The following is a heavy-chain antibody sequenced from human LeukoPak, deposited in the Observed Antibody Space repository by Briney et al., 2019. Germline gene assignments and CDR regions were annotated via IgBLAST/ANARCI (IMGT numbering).Heavy chain of an antibody. J-gene: IGHJ6*03. CDR3: AKTLRDLFSSYYYYYMDV. CDR1: GGSINTYY. V-gene: IGHV4-59*01. D-gene: IGHD3-10*01. Sequence: SETLSLTCTVSGGSINTYYRSWIRQPPGKGPEWIGYIYYSGSTNYNPSLKSRVTISVDTSKNQFSLKLSSVTAADTAVYYCAKTLRDLFSSYYYYYMDVWGKGTTVTVSS. CDR2: IYYSGST.